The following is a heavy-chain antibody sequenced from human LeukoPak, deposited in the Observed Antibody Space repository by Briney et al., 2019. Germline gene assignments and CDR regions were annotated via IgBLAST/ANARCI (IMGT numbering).Heavy chain of an antibody. CDR2: INHSGST. CDR1: GGSFSGYY. J-gene: IGHJ6*03. V-gene: IGHV4-34*01. D-gene: IGHD2-15*01. Sequence: SETLSLACAVYGGSFSGYYWSWIRQPPGKGLEWIGEINHSGSTNYNPSLKSRVTISVDTSKNQFSLKLSSVTAADTAVYYCASSQSCRRRYYYYYMDVWGKGTTVTISS. CDR3: ASSQSCRRRYYYYYMDV.